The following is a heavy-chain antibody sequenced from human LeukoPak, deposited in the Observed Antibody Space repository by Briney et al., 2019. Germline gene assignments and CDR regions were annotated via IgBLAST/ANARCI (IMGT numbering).Heavy chain of an antibody. V-gene: IGHV3-30*18. D-gene: IGHD5-18*01. CDR2: ISYDGSNK. Sequence: GGSLRLSCAASGFTFSSYSMNWVRQAPGKGLEWVAVISYDGSNKYYADSVKGRFTISRDNSKNTLYLQMNSLRAEDTAVYYCAKDSSTVNRYSYQSGYFDYWGQGTLVTVSS. CDR3: AKDSSTVNRYSYQSGYFDY. J-gene: IGHJ4*02. CDR1: GFTFSSYS.